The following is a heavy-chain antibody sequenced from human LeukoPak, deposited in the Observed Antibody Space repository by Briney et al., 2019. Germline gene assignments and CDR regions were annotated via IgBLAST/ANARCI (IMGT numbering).Heavy chain of an antibody. D-gene: IGHD2-8*01. Sequence: PGGSLRLSCAASGFTFDDYAMHWVRQAPGKGLEWVSGISWNSGSIGYADSVKGRFTISRDNSKSTLYLQTNSLRAEDTAVYYCATAEKGVPYYFDFWGQGTLVTVSS. V-gene: IGHV3-9*01. J-gene: IGHJ4*02. CDR1: GFTFDDYA. CDR3: ATAEKGVPYYFDF. CDR2: ISWNSGSI.